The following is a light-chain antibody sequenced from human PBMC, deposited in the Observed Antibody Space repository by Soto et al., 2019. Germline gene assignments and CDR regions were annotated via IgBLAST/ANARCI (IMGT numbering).Light chain of an antibody. CDR1: QSVSSF. CDR2: DAS. J-gene: IGKJ1*01. V-gene: IGKV3-11*01. CDR3: QQRSNWPRGT. Sequence: EIEMTQSPATLCVSPGEGATLSCRASQSVSSFLAWYQHKPGQAPRLLIYDASNRATGVPARFSGSGSGTDFTLTISSLEPEDFAVYYCQQRSNWPRGTFGQGTKVDIK.